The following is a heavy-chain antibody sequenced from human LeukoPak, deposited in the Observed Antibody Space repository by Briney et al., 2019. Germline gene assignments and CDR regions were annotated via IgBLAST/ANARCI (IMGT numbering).Heavy chain of an antibody. CDR3: ARPYGDYAHGAFDI. V-gene: IGHV3-30*04. Sequence: PGRSLRLSCAAFGFTFSSYAMHWVRQAPGKGLEWVAVISYDGSNKYYADSVKGRFTISRDNSKNTLYLQMNSLRAEDTAVYYCARPYGDYAHGAFDIWGQGTMVTVSS. CDR2: ISYDGSNK. J-gene: IGHJ3*02. CDR1: GFTFSSYA. D-gene: IGHD4-17*01.